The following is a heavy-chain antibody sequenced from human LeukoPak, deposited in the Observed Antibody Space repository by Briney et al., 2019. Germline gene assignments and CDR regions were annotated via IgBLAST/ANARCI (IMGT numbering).Heavy chain of an antibody. CDR2: IYHSGST. J-gene: IGHJ4*02. CDR3: ARDSSGYYDSSGPYYFDY. CDR1: GYSISSGYY. D-gene: IGHD3-22*01. V-gene: IGHV4-38-2*02. Sequence: PSETLSLTCAVSGYSISSGYYWGWIRQPPGKGLEWIGSIYHSGSTYHNPSLKSRVTISVDTSKNQFSLKLSSVTAADTAVYYCARDSSGYYDSSGPYYFDYWGQGTLVTVSS.